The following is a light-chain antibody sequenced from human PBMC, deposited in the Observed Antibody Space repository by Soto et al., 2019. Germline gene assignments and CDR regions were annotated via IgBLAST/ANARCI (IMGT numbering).Light chain of an antibody. V-gene: IGKV1-5*01. J-gene: IGKJ4*01. CDR2: DAS. CDR1: QSISSW. CDR3: QQYNSYSPT. Sequence: DIQMTHAPSTLSASVGDRVTSTCRASQSISSWLAWYQQKPGKAPKLLIYDASSLESGVPSRFSGSGSGTEFTLTISSLQPDDFATYYCQQYNSYSPTFAGGTKVDIK.